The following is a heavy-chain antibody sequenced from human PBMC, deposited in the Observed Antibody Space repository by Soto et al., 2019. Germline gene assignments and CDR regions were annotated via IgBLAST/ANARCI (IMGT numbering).Heavy chain of an antibody. J-gene: IGHJ3*02. V-gene: IGHV4-59*01. D-gene: IGHD3-22*01. CDR3: ARAIDYDSSGYYTRWGDGFDI. Sequence: ETLPLTGTVSGASISSYYWSWIRQPPGKGLEGIGYIYYSGSTNYNPSLKSRVTISVDTSKNQFSLKLSSVTAADTAVYYCARAIDYDSSGYYTRWGDGFDIWGQGTMVTVSS. CDR2: IYYSGST. CDR1: GASISSYY.